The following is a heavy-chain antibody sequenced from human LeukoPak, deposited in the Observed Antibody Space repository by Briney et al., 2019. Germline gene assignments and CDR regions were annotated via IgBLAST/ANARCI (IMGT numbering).Heavy chain of an antibody. CDR2: ISGSGGST. J-gene: IGHJ4*02. CDR1: GFTFSSYA. Sequence: GGSLRLSCAASGFTFSSYAMSWVRQAPGKGLEWVSAISGSGGSTYYAHSVKGRFTISRDNFKNTLDLQMNSLRAEDTAVYYCAKVGLGYCSSTSCYTDDYWGQGTLVTVSS. CDR3: AKVGLGYCSSTSCYTDDY. V-gene: IGHV3-23*01. D-gene: IGHD2-2*02.